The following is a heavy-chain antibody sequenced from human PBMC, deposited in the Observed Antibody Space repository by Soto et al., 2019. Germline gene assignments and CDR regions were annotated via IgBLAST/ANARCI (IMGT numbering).Heavy chain of an antibody. V-gene: IGHV3-23*01. CDR2: ISGSGGST. CDR3: IATAWDYYDSSGYPPGYFDY. J-gene: IGHJ4*02. D-gene: IGHD3-22*01. Sequence: GGSLRLSCAASGFTFSSYAMSWVRQAPGKGLEWVSAISGSGGSTYYADSVKGRFTISRDNSKNTLYLQMNSLRAEDTAVYYCIATAWDYYDSSGYPPGYFDYWGQGTLVTVSS. CDR1: GFTFSSYA.